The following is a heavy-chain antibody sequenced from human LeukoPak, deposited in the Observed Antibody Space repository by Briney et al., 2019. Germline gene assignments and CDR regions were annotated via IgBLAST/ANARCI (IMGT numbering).Heavy chain of an antibody. CDR1: GDSISTYY. J-gene: IGHJ4*02. CDR3: ARQSSGWIDY. V-gene: IGHV4-59*08. CDR2: LYYTGST. Sequence: SETLSLTCTVSGDSISTYYWTWIRQPPGKGLEWIGYLYYTGSTNYSPSLKSRVTMSVDTSKNQFSLKLSSVTAADTAVYYCARQSSGWIDYWGQGTLVTVSS. D-gene: IGHD6-19*01.